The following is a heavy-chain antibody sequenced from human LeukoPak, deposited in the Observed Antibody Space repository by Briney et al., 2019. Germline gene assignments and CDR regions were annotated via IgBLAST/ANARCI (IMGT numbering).Heavy chain of an antibody. J-gene: IGHJ4*02. CDR3: ARGTKPTPNYFDY. CDR1: GYTFTSYG. D-gene: IGHD2-8*01. CDR2: ISAYNGNT. Sequence: ASVKVSCKASGYTFTSYGISWVRQAPGQGLEWMGWISAYNGNTNYAQKFQGRVTITTDESTSTAYMELSSLRSEDTAVYYCARGTKPTPNYFDYWGQGTLVTVSS. V-gene: IGHV1-18*01.